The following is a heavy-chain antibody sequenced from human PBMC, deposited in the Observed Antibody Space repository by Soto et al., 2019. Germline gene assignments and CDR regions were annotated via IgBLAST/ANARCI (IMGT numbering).Heavy chain of an antibody. V-gene: IGHV4-59*01. Sequence: QVQLQESGPGLVKPSETLSLTCTVSGGSISSYYWSWIRQPPGKGLEWIGYIYYSGSTNYNPSLKSRVTISVDTSKNQFSLKLSSVTAVDTAVYYCARGLGYYGSGSYYNDYYYYYMDVWGKGTTVTVSS. CDR1: GGSISSYY. J-gene: IGHJ6*03. D-gene: IGHD3-10*01. CDR3: ARGLGYYGSGSYYNDYYYYYMDV. CDR2: IYYSGST.